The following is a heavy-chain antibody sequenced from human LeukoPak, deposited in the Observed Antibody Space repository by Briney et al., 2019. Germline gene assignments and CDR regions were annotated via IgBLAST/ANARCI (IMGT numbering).Heavy chain of an antibody. J-gene: IGHJ5*02. V-gene: IGHV4-34*01. Sequence: SETLSLTCAVYGGSFSGYYWSWIRQPPGKGLEWIGEINHSGSTNYSPSLKSRVTISVDTSKNQFSLKLSSVTAADTAVYYCARTDYDILTGYTNNWFDPWGQGTLVTVSS. CDR3: ARTDYDILTGYTNNWFDP. CDR1: GGSFSGYY. CDR2: INHSGST. D-gene: IGHD3-9*01.